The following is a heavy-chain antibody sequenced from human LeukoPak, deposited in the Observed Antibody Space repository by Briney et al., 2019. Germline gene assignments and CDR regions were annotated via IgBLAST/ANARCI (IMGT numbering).Heavy chain of an antibody. V-gene: IGHV3-30*18. J-gene: IGHJ4*02. CDR1: GFTFSSYG. CDR2: ISYDGSNK. Sequence: GGSLRLSCAASGFTFSSYGMHWVRQAPGKGLEWVAVISYDGSNKYYADSVKGRFTISRDNSKNTLYLQMNSLRAEDTAVYYCAKGLSSLGYYYGRGGVDYWGQGTLVTVSS. D-gene: IGHD3-22*01. CDR3: AKGLSSLGYYYGRGGVDY.